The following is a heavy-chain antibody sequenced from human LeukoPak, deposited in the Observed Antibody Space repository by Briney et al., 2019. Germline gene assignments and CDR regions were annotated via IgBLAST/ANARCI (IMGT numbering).Heavy chain of an antibody. V-gene: IGHV3-33*01. CDR1: GFTFSSYG. CDR2: IWYDGSSK. Sequence: PGGSLRLSCAVSGFTFSSYGMHWVRQAPGKGLEWVALIWYDGSSKHYADSVRGRFTISRDNSKNTLYLQMNSLRAEDTAVYYCARDFELSHWGQGALVTVSS. D-gene: IGHD3-16*02. CDR3: ARDFELSH. J-gene: IGHJ4*02.